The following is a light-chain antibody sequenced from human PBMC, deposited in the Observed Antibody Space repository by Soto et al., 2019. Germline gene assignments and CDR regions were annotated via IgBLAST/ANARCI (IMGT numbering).Light chain of an antibody. Sequence: EIVLTHSPGTLSLSPGERATLSCRASQSVSSSYLAWYQQKPGQAPRLLIYGASSRATGIPDRFSGRGSGTDFTLTISRVEPEDFAVYYCQQYGSSPGTFGPGTKVDIK. J-gene: IGKJ3*01. CDR3: QQYGSSPGT. V-gene: IGKV3-20*01. CDR2: GAS. CDR1: QSVSSSY.